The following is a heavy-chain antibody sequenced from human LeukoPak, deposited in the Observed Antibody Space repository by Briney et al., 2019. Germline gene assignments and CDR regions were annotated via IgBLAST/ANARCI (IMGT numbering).Heavy chain of an antibody. J-gene: IGHJ4*02. CDR1: GGAITSGGYS. Sequence: SETLSLTCTVSGGAITSGGYSWNWIRQPPGKGLEWIGCIYDRGPTYYNPSLKSRITISVDRPKNQFSLKLSSVTAADTALYYCARVIDVAAAGYFDSWGQGTQVTVSS. CDR3: ARVIDVAAAGYFDS. D-gene: IGHD6-13*01. V-gene: IGHV4-30-2*01. CDR2: IYDRGPT.